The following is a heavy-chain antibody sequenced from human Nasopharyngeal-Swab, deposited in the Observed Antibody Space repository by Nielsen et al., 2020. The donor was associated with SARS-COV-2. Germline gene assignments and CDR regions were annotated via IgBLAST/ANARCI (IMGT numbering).Heavy chain of an antibody. J-gene: IGHJ4*02. CDR1: GFTVSSNY. V-gene: IGHV3-53*01. CDR2: IYSGGST. CDR3: ARVGAGHGY. Sequence: GESLKISCAASGFTVSSNYMSWVRQAPGKGLEWVSVIYSGGSTYYADSVKGRFTISRDNSKNTLYLQMNSLRAEDTVVYYCARVGAGHGYWGQGTLVTVSS. D-gene: IGHD4/OR15-4a*01.